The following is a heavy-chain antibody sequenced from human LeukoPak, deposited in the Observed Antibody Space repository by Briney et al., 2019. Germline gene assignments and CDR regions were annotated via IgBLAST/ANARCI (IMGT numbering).Heavy chain of an antibody. V-gene: IGHV3-30*18. CDR3: AKDPYGRSGSGWFDP. J-gene: IGHJ5*02. CDR1: GFAFTSHG. CDR2: ISYDGSEK. Sequence: GGSLRLSCAASGFAFTSHGMHWVRQSPGKGLVWVAFISYDGSEKYYADSVKGRFTISRDNSKNTLDLQMDSLRTEDTAVYYCAKDPYGRSGSGWFDPWGQGTLVTVSS. D-gene: IGHD3-10*01.